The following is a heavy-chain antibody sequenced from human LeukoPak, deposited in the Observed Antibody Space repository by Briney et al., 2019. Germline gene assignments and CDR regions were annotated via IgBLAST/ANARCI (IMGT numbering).Heavy chain of an antibody. CDR2: ISRNSGSI. CDR3: AKDSSSSGRELNY. Sequence: PGGSLRLSCAASGFTFDDYAMHWVRQAPGKGLEWVSGISRNSGSIGYADSVKGRFTISRDNAKNSLYLQMNSLRAEDMALYYCAKDSSSSGRELNYWGQGTLVTVSS. J-gene: IGHJ4*02. D-gene: IGHD6-6*01. V-gene: IGHV3-9*03. CDR1: GFTFDDYA.